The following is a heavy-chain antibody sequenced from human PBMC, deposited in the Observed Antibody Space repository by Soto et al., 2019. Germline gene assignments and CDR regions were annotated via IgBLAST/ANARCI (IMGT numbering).Heavy chain of an antibody. V-gene: IGHV5-10-1*01. CDR2: IDPSDSYT. CDR1: GYSFTSYW. Sequence: PGESLKISCKTSGYSFTSYWIIWVRQMPGKGLEWMGRIDPSDSYTNYSPSFQGHVTISADKSISTAFLQWTSLKASDTAIYYCVRYPPYDTTGLYYPGYLAYWGLGTLVTVSS. D-gene: IGHD3-22*01. J-gene: IGHJ4*02. CDR3: VRYPPYDTTGLYYPGYLAY.